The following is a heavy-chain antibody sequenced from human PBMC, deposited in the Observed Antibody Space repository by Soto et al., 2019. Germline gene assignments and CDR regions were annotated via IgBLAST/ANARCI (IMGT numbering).Heavy chain of an antibody. V-gene: IGHV1-69*13. Sequence: SVKVSCKASGGTFSSYAISWVRQAPGQGLEWTGGIIPIFGTANYAQKFQGRVTITADESTSTAYMELSSLRSEDTAVYYCARGPHYYDGFFDYWGQGTLVTVSS. CDR2: IIPIFGTA. J-gene: IGHJ4*02. D-gene: IGHD3-22*01. CDR1: GGTFSSYA. CDR3: ARGPHYYDGFFDY.